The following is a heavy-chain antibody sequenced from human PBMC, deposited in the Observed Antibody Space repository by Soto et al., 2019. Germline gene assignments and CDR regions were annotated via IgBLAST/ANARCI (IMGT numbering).Heavy chain of an antibody. Sequence: QVQLVQSGAEVKKPGASVKVSCKASGFTFTNYGITWVRQAPGQGLEWMGWISAYNVNTNYAQKFQGRLIMTTDTSTSTAYMELRKLRSDVTAVYYCPRDLMVRGIGNYFDYWGQGALVTVSS. CDR3: PRDLMVRGIGNYFDY. V-gene: IGHV1-18*01. CDR2: ISAYNVNT. CDR1: GFTFTNYG. D-gene: IGHD3-10*01. J-gene: IGHJ4*02.